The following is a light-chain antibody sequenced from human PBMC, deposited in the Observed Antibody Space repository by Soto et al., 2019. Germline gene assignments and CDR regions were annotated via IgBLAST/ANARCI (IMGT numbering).Light chain of an antibody. CDR3: QQYDSSPPIT. J-gene: IGKJ5*01. Sequence: EIVLTQSPGTLSLSPGERATLSCRASQSVTNSYLAWYQQKPGQAPSLLIYGASSRATGIPDRFSGSGSGTDFTLTISRLEPEDFAVYYCQQYDSSPPITFGHGTRLEIK. V-gene: IGKV3-20*01. CDR2: GAS. CDR1: QSVTNSY.